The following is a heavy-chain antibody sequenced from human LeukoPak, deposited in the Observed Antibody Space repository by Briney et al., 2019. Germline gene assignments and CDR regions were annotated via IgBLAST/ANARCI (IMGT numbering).Heavy chain of an antibody. Sequence: GGSLRLSCTAPGFTFSNYAMNWVRRAPGKGLEWVSALSGSGSNTYYTDSVKDRFTISRDNSKNSLYLQMNSLRPKDTAVYYCAKSQREACCYGMDVWGQGTTVTVS. CDR2: LSGSGSNT. V-gene: IGHV3-23*01. CDR1: GFTFSNYA. D-gene: IGHD1-26*01. J-gene: IGHJ6*02. CDR3: AKSQREACCYGMDV.